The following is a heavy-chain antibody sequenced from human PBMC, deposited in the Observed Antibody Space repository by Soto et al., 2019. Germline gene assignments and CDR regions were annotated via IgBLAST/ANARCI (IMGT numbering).Heavy chain of an antibody. J-gene: IGHJ6*02. V-gene: IGHV3-7*03. CDR3: ARDQARRTTQYSYGMDV. D-gene: IGHD1-1*01. CDR1: GFTFSSYW. Sequence: EVQLVESGGGLVQPGGSLRLSCAVSGFTFSSYWMSWVRQAPGKGLEWVANIKQEGREKYYVDSVKGRFTISRDNAKNSLYLQMNSLRAEDTAVYYCARDQARRTTQYSYGMDVWGQGTTVTVSS. CDR2: IKQEGREK.